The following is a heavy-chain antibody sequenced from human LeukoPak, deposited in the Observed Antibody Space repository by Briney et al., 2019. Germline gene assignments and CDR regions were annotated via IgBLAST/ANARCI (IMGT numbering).Heavy chain of an antibody. CDR2: ISSGSTI. D-gene: IGHD6-19*01. CDR3: ARDGGIAVAGDAFDI. V-gene: IGHV3-48*03. CDR1: GFTFSSYE. Sequence: GGSLRLSCAASGFTFSSYEMNWVRQAPGKGLEWVSYISSGSTIYYADSVKGRFTISRDNAKNSLYLQMNSLRAEDTAVYYCARDGGIAVAGDAFDIWGQGTVVTVSS. J-gene: IGHJ3*02.